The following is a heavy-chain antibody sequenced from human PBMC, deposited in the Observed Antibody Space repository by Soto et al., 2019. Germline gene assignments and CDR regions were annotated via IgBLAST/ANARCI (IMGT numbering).Heavy chain of an antibody. CDR2: TYYRSKWYN. CDR3: ARARGTRGYYYYGMDV. V-gene: IGHV6-1*01. J-gene: IGHJ6*02. Sequence: SQTLSLTCAISGDSVSSNSAAWNWIRQSPSKGLEWLGRTYYRSKWYNDYAVSVKSRITINPDTSKNQFSLQLNSVTPEDTAVYYCARARGTRGYYYYGMDVWGQGTTVTVSS. D-gene: IGHD3-10*01. CDR1: GDSVSSNSAA.